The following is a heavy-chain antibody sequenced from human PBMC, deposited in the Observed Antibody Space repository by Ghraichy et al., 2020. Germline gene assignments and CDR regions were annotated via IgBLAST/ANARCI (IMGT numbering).Heavy chain of an antibody. V-gene: IGHV4-31*03. J-gene: IGHJ4*02. D-gene: IGHD2-2*02. Sequence: SETLSLTCTVSGGSISSGGYYWSWIRQHPGKGLEWIGYIYYSGSTYYNPSLKSRVTISVDTSKNQFSLKLSSVTAADTAVYYCARVVPAAILDEYYFDYWGQGTLVTVSS. CDR3: ARVVPAAILDEYYFDY. CDR2: IYYSGST. CDR1: GGSISSGGYY.